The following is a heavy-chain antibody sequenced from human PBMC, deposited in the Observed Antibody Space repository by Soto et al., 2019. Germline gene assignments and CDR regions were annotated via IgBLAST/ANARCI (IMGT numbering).Heavy chain of an antibody. CDR1: GYGFTSYW. CDR2: IYPGDSDT. D-gene: IGHD1-26*01. J-gene: IGHJ4*02. V-gene: IGHV5-51*01. Sequence: PGESLKISCKGSGYGFTSYWIGWVRQMPGKGLEWMGIIYPGDSDTRYSPSFQGQVTISADKSISTAYLQWSSLKASDTAMYYCARGGSPVSYYFDNLCQGNLVTVSS. CDR3: ARGGSPVSYYFDN.